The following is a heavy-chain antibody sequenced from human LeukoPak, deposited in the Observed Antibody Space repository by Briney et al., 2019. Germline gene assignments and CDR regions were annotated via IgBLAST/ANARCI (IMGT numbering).Heavy chain of an antibody. CDR1: GYTFTSYD. V-gene: IGHV1-8*03. CDR2: MNPNSGNT. CDR3: AKSWWDDFWSGYPYFDY. D-gene: IGHD3-3*01. Sequence: ASVKVSCKASGYTFTSYDINWVRQATGQGLEWMGWMNPNSGNTGYAQEFQGRVTITRNTSISTAYMELSSLRSEDTAVYYCAKSWWDDFWSGYPYFDYWGQGTLVTVSS. J-gene: IGHJ4*02.